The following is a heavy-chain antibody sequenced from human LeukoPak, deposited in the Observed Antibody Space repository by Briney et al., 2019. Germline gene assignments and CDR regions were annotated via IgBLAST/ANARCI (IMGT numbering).Heavy chain of an antibody. J-gene: IGHJ5*02. CDR3: ARADILTGYYPVDP. CDR2: ISAYNGNT. Sequence: ASVKVSCKASGYTFTSYGISWVRQAPGQGLECMGWISAYNGNTNYAQKLQGRVTMTTDTSTSTAYMELRSLRSDDTAVYYCARADILTGYYPVDPWGQGTLVTVSS. V-gene: IGHV1-18*01. D-gene: IGHD3-9*01. CDR1: GYTFTSYG.